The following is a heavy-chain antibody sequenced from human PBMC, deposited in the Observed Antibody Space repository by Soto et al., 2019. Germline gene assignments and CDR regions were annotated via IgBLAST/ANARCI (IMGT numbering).Heavy chain of an antibody. V-gene: IGHV3-9*01. Sequence: GGSLRLSCVASGFTFDDYAMHWVRQAPGKGLEWVSGINWNSGSRDYADSVKGRFTISRDNSKNTLYLQMNSLRAEDTAVYYCARDGYCSGGSCYSVPVFDYWGQGTLVTVSS. CDR2: INWNSGSR. CDR1: GFTFDDYA. J-gene: IGHJ4*02. CDR3: ARDGYCSGGSCYSVPVFDY. D-gene: IGHD2-15*01.